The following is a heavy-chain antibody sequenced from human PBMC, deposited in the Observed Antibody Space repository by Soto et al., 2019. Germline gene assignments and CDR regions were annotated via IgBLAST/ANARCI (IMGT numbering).Heavy chain of an antibody. Sequence: QLQLQESGPGLVKPSETLSLTCTVSGGSISSSSYYWGWIRQPPGKGLEWIGSIYYSGSTYYNPSLKSRVTISVDTSKIQFSLKLSSVTAADTAVYYCARPYCSGGSCYSRRAFDIWGQGTMVTVSS. CDR1: GGSISSSSYY. D-gene: IGHD2-15*01. J-gene: IGHJ3*02. CDR2: IYYSGST. V-gene: IGHV4-39*01. CDR3: ARPYCSGGSCYSRRAFDI.